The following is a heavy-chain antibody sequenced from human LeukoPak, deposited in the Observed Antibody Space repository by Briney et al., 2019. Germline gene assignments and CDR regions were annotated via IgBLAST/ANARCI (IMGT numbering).Heavy chain of an antibody. CDR1: GFTFSSYW. V-gene: IGHV3-7*01. Sequence: HPGGSLRLSCAASGFTFSSYWMSCVRQAPGKGPEWVANIKQDGSEKYYVDSVKGRFTISRDNAKNSLYLQMNSLRAEDTAVYYCARDLYGGNSLDAFDIWGQGTMVTVSS. D-gene: IGHD4-23*01. CDR2: IKQDGSEK. CDR3: ARDLYGGNSLDAFDI. J-gene: IGHJ3*02.